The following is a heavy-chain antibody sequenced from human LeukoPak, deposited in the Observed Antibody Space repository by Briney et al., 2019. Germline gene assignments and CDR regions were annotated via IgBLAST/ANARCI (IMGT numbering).Heavy chain of an antibody. D-gene: IGHD5-18*01. CDR2: ISAYNGNT. CDR3: ARVIGGYSYGLYYFDY. Sequence: ASVKVSCKASGYTFTSYGISWVRQAPGQGLEWMGWISAYNGNTNYAQKLQGRVTMTTDTSTSTAYMELRSLRSDDTAVYYCARVIGGYSYGLYYFDYWGQGTLVTVSS. CDR1: GYTFTSYG. V-gene: IGHV1-18*01. J-gene: IGHJ4*02.